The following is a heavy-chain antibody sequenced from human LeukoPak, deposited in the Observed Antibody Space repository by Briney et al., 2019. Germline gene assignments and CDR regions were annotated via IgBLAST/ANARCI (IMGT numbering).Heavy chain of an antibody. D-gene: IGHD2-15*01. Sequence: GASVKVSCKASGGTFSSYSMNWVRQAPGKGLEWVSSISSRSNYIYYADSVKGRFTISRDNAKNSLYLQMDSLRDEDTAVYYCARDYIVVVVAAGFDYWGQGTLVTVSS. J-gene: IGHJ4*02. CDR1: GGTFSSYS. V-gene: IGHV3-21*01. CDR2: ISSRSNYI. CDR3: ARDYIVVVVAAGFDY.